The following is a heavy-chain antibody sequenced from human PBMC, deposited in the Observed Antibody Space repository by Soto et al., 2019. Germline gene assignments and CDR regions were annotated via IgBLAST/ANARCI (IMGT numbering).Heavy chain of an antibody. J-gene: IGHJ4*02. Sequence: ETLSLTCAVSGDSINNSHWWSWVRQTPGKGLEWVSTLSGSGSSTYYADSVKGRFTISRDNSKNTLYLQMNNLRAEDTAIYYCAKVPLKPQVFDYWGQGTLVTVSS. V-gene: IGHV3-23*01. CDR2: LSGSGSST. CDR3: AKVPLKPQVFDY. CDR1: GDSINNSH.